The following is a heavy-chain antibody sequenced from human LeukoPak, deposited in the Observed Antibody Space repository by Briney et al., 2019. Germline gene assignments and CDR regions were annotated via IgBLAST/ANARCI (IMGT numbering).Heavy chain of an antibody. J-gene: IGHJ4*02. Sequence: SETLSLTCAVYGGSFSGDYWRWVRQPPGKGLEWIAEINRSGSTNYNPSLKSRVTISMDTSKKQFSLRLSSVTAADTALYYCARGVGSTEDYWGQGTLVTVSS. CDR1: GGSFSGDY. V-gene: IGHV4-34*01. CDR3: ARGVGSTEDY. D-gene: IGHD3-10*01. CDR2: INRSGST.